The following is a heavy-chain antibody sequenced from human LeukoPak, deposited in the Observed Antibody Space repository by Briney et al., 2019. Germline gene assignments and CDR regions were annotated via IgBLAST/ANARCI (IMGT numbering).Heavy chain of an antibody. Sequence: SETLSLTCTVSGGSISSYYWSWIRQPPGKGLEWIGYIYYSGSTNCNPSLKSRVTISVDTSKNQFSLKLSSVTAADTAVYYCARHPIIAAAGKGFDYWGQGTLVTVSS. CDR1: GGSISSYY. V-gene: IGHV4-59*01. D-gene: IGHD6-13*01. J-gene: IGHJ4*02. CDR2: IYYSGST. CDR3: ARHPIIAAAGKGFDY.